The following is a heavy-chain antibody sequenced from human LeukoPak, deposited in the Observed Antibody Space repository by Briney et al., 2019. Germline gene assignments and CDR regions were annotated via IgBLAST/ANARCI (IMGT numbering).Heavy chain of an antibody. J-gene: IGHJ1*01. Sequence: TGGSLRLSCAASGFTFGSYGMSWVRQAPGKGLEWVSFITPNADRTSYADSVEGRFTISRDNPRNTLYMQMNSLRDEDTALYYCAIMHGYYAGSGYWVQWGQGTLVTVSS. CDR3: AIMHGYYAGSGYWVQ. V-gene: IGHV3-23*01. CDR1: GFTFGSYG. CDR2: ITPNADRT. D-gene: IGHD3-22*01.